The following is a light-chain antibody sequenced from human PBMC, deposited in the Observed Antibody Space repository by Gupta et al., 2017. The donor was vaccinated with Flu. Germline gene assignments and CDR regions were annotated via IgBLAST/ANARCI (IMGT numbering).Light chain of an antibody. CDR1: RANIGTNE. CDR2: RKD. V-gene: IGLV1-47*01. J-gene: IGLJ3*02. Sequence: CSGGRANIGTNEVYWYQHLPGTAPKPRIYRKDQRNEGVTDRVSGSKSGTSASPAISGLRSEEEEDEYCEKWHERLKSPNKWVFGGGTKVTVL. CDR3: EKWHERLKSPNKWV.